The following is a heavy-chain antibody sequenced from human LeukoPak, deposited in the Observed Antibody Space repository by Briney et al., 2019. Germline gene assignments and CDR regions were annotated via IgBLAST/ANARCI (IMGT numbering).Heavy chain of an antibody. CDR2: ISAYNGNT. CDR3: ARDEGITIFGVVQQGSRSDY. D-gene: IGHD3-3*01. V-gene: IGHV1-18*01. Sequence: RASVKVSCKASGYTFTSYGISWVRQAPGQGLEWMGWISAYNGNTNYAQKFQGRVTMTTDTSTSTAYMELRSLRSDDTAVYYCARDEGITIFGVVQQGSRSDYWGQGTLVTVSS. J-gene: IGHJ4*02. CDR1: GYTFTSYG.